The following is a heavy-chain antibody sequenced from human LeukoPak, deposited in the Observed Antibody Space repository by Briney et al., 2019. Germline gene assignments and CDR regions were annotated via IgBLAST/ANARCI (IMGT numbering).Heavy chain of an antibody. V-gene: IGHV4-39*01. D-gene: IGHD1-26*01. CDR2: IYSSGNT. Sequence: KPSETLSLPCIVSGGSISNSNYYWGWIRQPPGKGLEGIGSIYSSGNTYYNPSLKSRVTMSVDTSKDQFSLNLSFVAVADTAVYYCARHASGSYNNFQHWGQGTLVTVSS. CDR3: ARHASGSYNNFQH. CDR1: GGSISNSNYY. J-gene: IGHJ1*01.